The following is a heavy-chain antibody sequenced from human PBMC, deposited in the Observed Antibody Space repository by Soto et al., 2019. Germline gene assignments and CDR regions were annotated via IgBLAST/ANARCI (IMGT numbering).Heavy chain of an antibody. J-gene: IGHJ4*02. V-gene: IGHV3-30-3*01. CDR1: GFTFSSYA. D-gene: IGHD3-3*01. Sequence: QVQLVESGGGVVQPGRSLRLSCAASGFTFSSYAMHWVRQAPGKGLEWVAVISYDGSNKYYADSVKGRFTISRDNSKNTLYLQMNSLRAEDTAVYYCAISGGILEWLDYWGQGTLVTVSS. CDR3: AISGGILEWLDY. CDR2: ISYDGSNK.